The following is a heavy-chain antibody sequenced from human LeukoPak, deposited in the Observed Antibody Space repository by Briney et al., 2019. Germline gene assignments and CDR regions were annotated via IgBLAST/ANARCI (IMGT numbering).Heavy chain of an antibody. V-gene: IGHV3-23*01. CDR3: AKDLGYYDILTGDFDY. CDR1: GFTFSNYA. Sequence: QPGGSLRLSCAVSGFTFSNYAMSWVRQAPGKGLEWGSGKCESGECTYYADSVKGRFTISRDNSKNTLYLQMNSLRAEDTAVYYCAKDLGYYDILTGDFDYWGQGTLVTVYS. J-gene: IGHJ4*02. D-gene: IGHD3-9*01. CDR2: KCESGECT.